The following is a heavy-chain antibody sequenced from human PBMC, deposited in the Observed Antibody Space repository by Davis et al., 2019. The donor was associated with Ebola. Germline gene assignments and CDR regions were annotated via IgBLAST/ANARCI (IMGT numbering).Heavy chain of an antibody. J-gene: IGHJ6*02. CDR1: GGSISSSTYY. CDR2: IYNSGST. Sequence: SETLSFTCAVSGGSISSSTYYWGWIRQPPGKGLEWIGSIYNSGSTYYNPSLESRVTLSVDTSKNQLSLKLTSVTATDTAVYYCARPVSPGYTYGYYYYDMDVWGQGTTVTVSS. D-gene: IGHD5-18*01. V-gene: IGHV4-39*01. CDR3: ARPVSPGYTYGYYYYDMDV.